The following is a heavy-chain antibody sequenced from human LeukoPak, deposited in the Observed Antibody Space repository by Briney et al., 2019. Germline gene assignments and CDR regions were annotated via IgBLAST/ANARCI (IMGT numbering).Heavy chain of an antibody. V-gene: IGHV3-48*03. CDR3: ARVSERALTDY. Sequence: PGGSLRLSCAASGFTFSSYEMNWVRQAPGKGLEWVSYISSSDSTIYYADSVKGRFTISRDNAKNSLYLQMNSLRAEDTAVYYWARVSERALTDYWGRGTLVTVSS. CDR1: GFTFSSYE. CDR2: ISSSDSTI. J-gene: IGHJ4*02.